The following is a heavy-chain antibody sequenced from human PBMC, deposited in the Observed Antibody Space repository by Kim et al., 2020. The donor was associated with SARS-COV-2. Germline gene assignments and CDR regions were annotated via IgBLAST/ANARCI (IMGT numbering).Heavy chain of an antibody. CDR2: IYSGGST. CDR3: ARDSVVAGPEEIYYYYYYGMDV. J-gene: IGHJ6*02. V-gene: IGHV3-53*01. CDR1: GFTVSSNY. Sequence: GGSLRLSCAASGFTVSSNYMSWVRQAPGKGLEWVSVIYSGGSTYYADSVKGRFTISRDNSKNTLYLQINSLRAEDTAVYYCARDSVVAGPEEIYYYYYYGMDVWGQGTTVTVSS. D-gene: IGHD2-2*01.